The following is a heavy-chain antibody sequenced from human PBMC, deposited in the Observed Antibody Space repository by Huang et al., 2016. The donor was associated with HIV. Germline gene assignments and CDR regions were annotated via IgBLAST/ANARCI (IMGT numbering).Heavy chain of an antibody. CDR3: ARQWVLLDYLMGMDV. J-gene: IGHJ6*02. V-gene: IGHV4-34*01. Sequence: QVHLQQWGAGLLKPSETLTLTCAVSGASFTGNYCPWIRQTPGKGREWLGEINDRGATIYTPSLERRVTISIDRSKNQFSLRLSSMTAADTAVYYCARQWVLLDYLMGMDVWGQGTTVIVSS. D-gene: IGHD3-3*01. CDR2: INDRGAT. CDR1: GASFTGNY.